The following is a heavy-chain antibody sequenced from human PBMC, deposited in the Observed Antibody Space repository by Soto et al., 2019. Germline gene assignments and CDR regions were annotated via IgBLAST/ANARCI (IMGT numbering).Heavy chain of an antibody. J-gene: IGHJ3*02. D-gene: IGHD3-3*01. CDR1: GFTFSSYG. CDR3: AGSGRSNAFDI. CDR2: ISYDGSNK. Sequence: QVQLVESGGGVVQPGRSLRLSCAASGFTFSSYGMHWVRQAPGKGLEWVAVISYDGSNKYYADSVKGRFTISRDNSKNTLYLQMNSLRAEDTAVYYCAGSGRSNAFDIWGQGTMVTVS. V-gene: IGHV3-30*03.